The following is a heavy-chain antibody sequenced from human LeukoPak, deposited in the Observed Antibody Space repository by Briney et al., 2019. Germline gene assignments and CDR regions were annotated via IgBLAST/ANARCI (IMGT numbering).Heavy chain of an antibody. CDR2: ISSSSSTI. CDR1: GFTFSSYS. Sequence: GGSLRLSCAASGFTFSSYSMNWVRQAPGKGLEWVSYISSSSSTIYYADSVKGRFTISRDNAKNSLYLQMNSLRAEDTAVYYCARNEYYYDSSGYPYYYYRDVWGKGTTVTVSS. CDR3: ARNEYYYDSSGYPYYYYRDV. J-gene: IGHJ6*03. D-gene: IGHD3-22*01. V-gene: IGHV3-48*04.